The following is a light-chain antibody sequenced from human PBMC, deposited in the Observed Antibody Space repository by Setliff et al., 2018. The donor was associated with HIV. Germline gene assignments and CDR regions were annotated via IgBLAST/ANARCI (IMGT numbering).Light chain of an antibody. Sequence: ALTQPASVSGSPGQSITISCTGTSSDVGGYNYVSWYQQHPGKAPKLMIYEVSNRPSGVSNRFSGSKSGNTASLTISGLQAEDEADYYCSSYTSSSTVVFGGGTK. CDR1: SSDVGGYNY. J-gene: IGLJ2*01. CDR2: EVS. CDR3: SSYTSSSTVV. V-gene: IGLV2-14*01.